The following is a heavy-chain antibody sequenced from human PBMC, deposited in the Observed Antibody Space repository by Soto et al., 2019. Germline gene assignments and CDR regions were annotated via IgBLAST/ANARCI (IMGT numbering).Heavy chain of an antibody. CDR1: GYTFTSYY. D-gene: IGHD6-19*01. Sequence: ASVKVSCKASGYTFTSYYMYWVRQAPGQGLEWMGIINPSGGSTTYAQKFQGRVTMTRDTSTSTVYMELSRLRSDDPAVYYCARVGLSSGWYSGTNWGQGTQVTVYS. CDR2: INPSGGST. J-gene: IGHJ4*02. CDR3: ARVGLSSGWYSGTN. V-gene: IGHV1-46*01.